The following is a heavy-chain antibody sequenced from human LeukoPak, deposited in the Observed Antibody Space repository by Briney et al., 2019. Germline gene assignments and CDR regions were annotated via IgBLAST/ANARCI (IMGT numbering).Heavy chain of an antibody. V-gene: IGHV4-38-2*02. Sequence: SETLSLTCTVSGYSISSGSYWGWIRQPPGKGLEWIANIYHSGSTYYTPSLKSRVTISVDKSKNQFSLKLSSVTAADTALYYCARAWGSGGYSTFDYWGQGTLVTVSS. CDR3: ARAWGSGGYSTFDY. CDR1: GYSISSGSY. J-gene: IGHJ4*02. CDR2: IYHSGST. D-gene: IGHD3-10*01.